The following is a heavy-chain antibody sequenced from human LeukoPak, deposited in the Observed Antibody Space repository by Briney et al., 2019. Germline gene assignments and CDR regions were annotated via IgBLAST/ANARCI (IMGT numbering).Heavy chain of an antibody. CDR2: IYHSGST. V-gene: IGHV4-38-2*02. Sequence: SETLSLICTVSADSISNGYYRGLIRQSPGKGLEWIGSIYHSGSTYYDPSLRSRVTISVDMSKNQFFLRLNSVTAADTAVYYCARDGASASGSWFGPWGQGTLVIVSS. J-gene: IGHJ5*02. D-gene: IGHD1-26*01. CDR1: ADSISNGYY. CDR3: ARDGASASGSWFGP.